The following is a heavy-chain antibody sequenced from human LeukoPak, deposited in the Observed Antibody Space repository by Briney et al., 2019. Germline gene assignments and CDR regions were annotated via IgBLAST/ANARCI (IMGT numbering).Heavy chain of an antibody. V-gene: IGHV1-18*01. CDR1: GYTFTSYG. CDR2: ISAYNGNT. CDR3: ARKKRAAASYYFDY. Sequence: ASVKVSCKACGYTFTSYGISWVRQAPGQGLEWMGWISAYNGNTNYAQKLQGRVTMTTDTSTTTAYMELRSLRSDDTAMYYCARKKRAAASYYFDYWGQGTLVTVSS. D-gene: IGHD6-13*01. J-gene: IGHJ4*02.